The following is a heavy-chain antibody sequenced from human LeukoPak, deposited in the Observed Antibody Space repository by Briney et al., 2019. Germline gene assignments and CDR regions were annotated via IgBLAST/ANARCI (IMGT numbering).Heavy chain of an antibody. CDR2: IKQDGSEK. Sequence: GGSLRLSCAASGFTFSSYWMTWVRQAPGKGLEWVANIKQDGSEKYYVDSVKGRFTISRDNAKNSLYLQMNSLRAEDTAVYYCARVKMRPFPSGTTGGVEDYWGQGTLVTVSS. CDR3: ARVKMRPFPSGTTGGVEDY. J-gene: IGHJ4*02. D-gene: IGHD1-1*01. V-gene: IGHV3-7*01. CDR1: GFTFSSYW.